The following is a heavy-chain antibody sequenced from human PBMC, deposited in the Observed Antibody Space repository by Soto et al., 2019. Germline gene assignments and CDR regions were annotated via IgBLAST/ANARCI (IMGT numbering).Heavy chain of an antibody. D-gene: IGHD3-3*01. J-gene: IGHJ5*02. CDR2: TYCAGTT. V-gene: IGHV4-59*01. CDR1: GASIRSNY. Sequence: PSETLSLTCSVPGASIRSNYWTWFRQPPGKGLEWIGYTYCAGTTNYNPSLKSRVSMSIDTSKNQFSLRLTSVTAADTAVYYCARGDGYYDFWSGYFDPWGQGTLVTVSS. CDR3: ARGDGYYDFWSGYFDP.